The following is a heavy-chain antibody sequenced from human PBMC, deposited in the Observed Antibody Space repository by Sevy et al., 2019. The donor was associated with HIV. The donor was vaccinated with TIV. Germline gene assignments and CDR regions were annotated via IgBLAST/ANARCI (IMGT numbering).Heavy chain of an antibody. CDR3: AREGCTQPHDY. Sequence: GGSLRLSCAASGFTFAKYSMSWVRQAPGKGLEWVSTFSFGCGRINYADSVKGRFTISRDDSKNTLFLQMNSLRAEDTATYFCAREGCTQPHDYXGXGTLVTVSS. J-gene: IGHJ4*02. D-gene: IGHD2-8*01. CDR1: GFTFAKYS. CDR2: FSFGCGRI. V-gene: IGHV3-23*01.